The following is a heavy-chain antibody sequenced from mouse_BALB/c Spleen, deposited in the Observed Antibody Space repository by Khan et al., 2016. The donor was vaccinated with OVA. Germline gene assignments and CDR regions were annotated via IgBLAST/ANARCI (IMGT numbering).Heavy chain of an antibody. D-gene: IGHD2-2*01. CDR1: GYSFTSYY. V-gene: IGHV1S135*01. CDR2: IDLFSGGT. CDR3: ARHGYVAWFTY. J-gene: IGHJ3*01. Sequence: VQLHQSEPELMKPGASVKISCKASGYSFTSYYIHWVMQSHGTSLEWIGYIDLFSGGTTYNQKFKGKATLTVDKSSSTAYIHLSNLTSEDSAVYYCARHGYVAWFTYWGQGTLVTVSA.